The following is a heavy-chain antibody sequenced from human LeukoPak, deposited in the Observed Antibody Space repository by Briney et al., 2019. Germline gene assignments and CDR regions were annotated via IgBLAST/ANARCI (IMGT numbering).Heavy chain of an antibody. CDR3: AKDLVKYSSGSRLDY. CDR1: GFTFSTYA. CDR2: ISGSGDST. Sequence: GGSLRLSCAASGFTFSTYAVNWVRQAPGKGLEWVSTISGSGDSTYYADSVKGRFTISRDNSKDTLYLQMSSVRVDDTAVYYCAKDLVKYSSGSRLDYWGQGTLVTVSS. J-gene: IGHJ4*02. V-gene: IGHV3-23*01. D-gene: IGHD6-19*01.